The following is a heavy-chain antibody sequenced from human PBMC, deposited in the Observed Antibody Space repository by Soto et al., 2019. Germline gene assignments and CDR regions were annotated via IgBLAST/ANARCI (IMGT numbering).Heavy chain of an antibody. CDR3: ARYRNVDIVATIPTYFDY. V-gene: IGHV4-31*03. D-gene: IGHD5-12*01. CDR1: GGSISSGGYY. Sequence: SENLSLTCTVSGGSISSGGYYWSWIRQHPGKGLEWIGYIYYSGSTYYNPSLKSRVTISVDTSKNQFSLKLSSVTAADTAVYYCARYRNVDIVATIPTYFDYWGRGTLVTVSS. CDR2: IYYSGST. J-gene: IGHJ4*02.